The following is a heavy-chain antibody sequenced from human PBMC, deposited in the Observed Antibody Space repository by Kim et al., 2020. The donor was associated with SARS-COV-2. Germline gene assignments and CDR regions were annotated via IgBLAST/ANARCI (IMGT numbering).Heavy chain of an antibody. J-gene: IGHJ4*01. D-gene: IGHD3-9*01. CDR1: GGSFSGYY. CDR3: ARADTIFRTDRRYFDY. Sequence: SETLSLTCAVYGGSFSGYYWSWIRQPPGKGLEWIGEINHSGSTNYNPSLKSRVTISVDTSKNQFSLKLSSVTAADTAVYYCARADTIFRTDRRYFDYWG. CDR2: INHSGST. V-gene: IGHV4-34*01.